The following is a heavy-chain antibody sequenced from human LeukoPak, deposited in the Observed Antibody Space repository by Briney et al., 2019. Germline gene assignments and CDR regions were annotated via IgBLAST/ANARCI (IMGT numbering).Heavy chain of an antibody. Sequence: SETLSLTCTVSGGSISNSYWCWVRQPAGKGLEWIGRISASGNTDYNPSLKGRVTMSVDTSKTQFSLRLTSVTAADKAVYYCAREGRSSTPGYWGQGTLVTVSS. CDR1: GGSISNSY. D-gene: IGHD2-15*01. CDR3: AREGRSSTPGY. J-gene: IGHJ4*02. CDR2: ISASGNT. V-gene: IGHV4-4*07.